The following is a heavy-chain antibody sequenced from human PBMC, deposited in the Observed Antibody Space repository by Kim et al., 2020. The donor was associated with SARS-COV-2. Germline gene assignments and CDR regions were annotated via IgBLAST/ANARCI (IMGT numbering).Heavy chain of an antibody. Sequence: SETLSLTCSVSAGSVSPFYWSWIRQPPGKGLEWIGYIYHSGSTNCNPSLKSRVTISVDTSKDQFSLKLSSVTAADTAVYYCARDPGFGGFSYYFDYWGQGTLVTVSS. D-gene: IGHD3-10*01. CDR2: IYHSGST. CDR3: ARDPGFGGFSYYFDY. J-gene: IGHJ4*02. V-gene: IGHV4-59*02. CDR1: AGSVSPFY.